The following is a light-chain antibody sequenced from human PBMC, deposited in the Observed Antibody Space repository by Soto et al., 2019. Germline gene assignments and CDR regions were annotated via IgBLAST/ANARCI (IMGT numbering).Light chain of an antibody. CDR3: QQYNNWPAWS. CDR2: DAA. V-gene: IGKV3-15*01. J-gene: IGKJ1*01. CDR1: QSVSNN. Sequence: ILMTQSPATLSVSPGERATLSCRASQSVSNNLAGYQQKPGQAPRLLIYDAATRATGIPARFSGSGSGTEFTLTISGLQSEDFAVYYCQQYNNWPAWSFGQGTKVEIK.